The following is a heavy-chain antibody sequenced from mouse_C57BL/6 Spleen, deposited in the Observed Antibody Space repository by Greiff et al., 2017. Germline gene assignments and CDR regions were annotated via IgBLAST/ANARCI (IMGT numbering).Heavy chain of an antibody. CDR1: GFNIKDDY. V-gene: IGHV14-4*01. CDR3: TTKDSNPLDY. CDR2: IDPENGDT. J-gene: IGHJ2*01. D-gene: IGHD2-5*01. Sequence: EVKVVESGAELVRPGASVKLSCTASGFNIKDDYMHWVKQRPEQGLEWIGWIDPENGDTEYASKFQGKATITADTSSNTAYLQLSSLTSEDTAVYYCTTKDSNPLDYWGQGTTLTVSS.